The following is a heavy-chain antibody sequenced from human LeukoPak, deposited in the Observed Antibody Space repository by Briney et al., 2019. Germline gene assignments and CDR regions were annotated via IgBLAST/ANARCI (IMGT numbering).Heavy chain of an antibody. V-gene: IGHV1-69*06. J-gene: IGHJ2*01. D-gene: IGHD6-13*01. CDR2: IIPIFGTA. CDR1: GGTFSSYA. CDR3: ARSEVPIAAAGLVWYFDL. Sequence: SVKVSCKASGGTFSSYAISWVRQAPGQGLEWMGGIIPIFGTANYAQKFQGRVTITADKSTSTAYMELSSLRSEDTAVYYCARSEVPIAAAGLVWYFDLWGRGTLVTVSS.